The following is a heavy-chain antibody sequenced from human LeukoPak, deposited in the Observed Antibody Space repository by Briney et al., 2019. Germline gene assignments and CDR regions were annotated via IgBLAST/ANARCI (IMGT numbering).Heavy chain of an antibody. D-gene: IGHD3-3*01. CDR3: ARDGSGSIDLDH. CDR1: GFTYSAYW. Sequence: GGSLRLSCSASGFTYSAYWMHWVRQAPGKGRVWVSYVDNDGRGTAYVDSVKGRFTISRDNAKNTVYLQMNSLRVDDTAVYYCARDGSGSIDLDHWGQGTLVTVSS. V-gene: IGHV3-74*01. J-gene: IGHJ4*02. CDR2: VDNDGRGT.